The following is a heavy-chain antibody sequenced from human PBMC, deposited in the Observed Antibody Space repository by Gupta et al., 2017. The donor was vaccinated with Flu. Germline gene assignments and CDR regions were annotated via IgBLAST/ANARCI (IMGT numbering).Heavy chain of an antibody. V-gene: IGHV4-39*01. CDR2: FYGSGST. J-gene: IGHJ5*02. CDR3: ARHKESYDSSGPPGWFDP. D-gene: IGHD3-22*01. Sequence: RRAPGKGPEWIGNFYGSGSTYSNPSLKSRVIISVDTSRAQFSLKLTSMTAADTAVYYCARHKESYDSSGPPGWFDPWGPGTLVTVSS.